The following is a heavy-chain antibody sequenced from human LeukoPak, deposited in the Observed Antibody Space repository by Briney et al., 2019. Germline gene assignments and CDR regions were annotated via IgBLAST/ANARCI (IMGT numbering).Heavy chain of an antibody. J-gene: IGHJ4*02. CDR1: GFTSSSYS. D-gene: IGHD2-2*01. CDR3: ARDSVVVPAAPLGY. CDR2: ISSSSSYI. V-gene: IGHV3-21*01. Sequence: GGSLRLSCAASGFTSSSYSMNWVRQAPGKGLEWVSSISSSSSYIYYADSVKGRFTISRDNAKNSLYLQMNSLRAEDTAVYYCARDSVVVPAAPLGYWGQGTLVTVSS.